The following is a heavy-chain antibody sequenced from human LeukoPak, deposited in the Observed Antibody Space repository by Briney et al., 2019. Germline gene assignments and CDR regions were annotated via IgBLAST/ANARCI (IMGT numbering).Heavy chain of an antibody. CDR1: GITLTTNG. V-gene: IGHV3-30*02. CDR3: ASLGYCTNGVCSALNY. D-gene: IGHD2-8*01. J-gene: IGHJ4*02. Sequence: GGSLRLSCAASGITLTTNGMHWVRQAPGKGLEWVAFIQSDGSNKFYADSVKGRFTISKDTSINTLYLQMNSLRSEDTAVYYCASLGYCTNGVCSALNYWGQGTLVTVSS. CDR2: IQSDGSNK.